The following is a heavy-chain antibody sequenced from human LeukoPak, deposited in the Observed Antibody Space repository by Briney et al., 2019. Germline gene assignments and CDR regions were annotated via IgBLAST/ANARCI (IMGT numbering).Heavy chain of an antibody. CDR2: IYYSGNT. Sequence: SETLSLTCTVSGGSISSTSYYWGWIRQPPGKGLEWIGSIYYSGNTYYNPSLKSRVTISVDTSKNQFSLKLTSVTAADTAVYYCARQEGWFDPWGQGTLVTVSS. CDR1: GGSISSTSYY. J-gene: IGHJ5*02. CDR3: ARQEGWFDP. V-gene: IGHV4-39*07.